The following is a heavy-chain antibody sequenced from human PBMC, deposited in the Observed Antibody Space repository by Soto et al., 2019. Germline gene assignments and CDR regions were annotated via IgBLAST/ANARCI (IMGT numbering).Heavy chain of an antibody. D-gene: IGHD6-25*01. V-gene: IGHV4-34*01. Sequence: QVQLQQWGAGLLKPSETLSLTCAVYGGSFSGYFWSWIRQPPGKGLECIGEINPSGSTNYNPSLKTRGTISLDTSKNQFPLNLSSVTAADTAVYYCAIGGGRSVYSSDNWFDPWGQGTLVTVSS. CDR1: GGSFSGYF. J-gene: IGHJ5*02. CDR3: AIGGGRSVYSSDNWFDP. CDR2: INPSGST.